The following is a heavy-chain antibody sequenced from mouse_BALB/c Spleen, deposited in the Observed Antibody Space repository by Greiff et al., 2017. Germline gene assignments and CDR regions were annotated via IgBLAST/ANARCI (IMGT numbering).Heavy chain of an antibody. D-gene: IGHD1-1*01. CDR3: ARTTVRDWYFDV. V-gene: IGHV14-3*02. CDR2: IDPANGNT. Sequence: EVQLQQSGAELVKPGASVKLSCTASGFNIKDTYMHWVKQRPEQGLEWIGRIDPANGNTKYDPKFQGKATITADTSSNTAYLQLSSLTSEDTAVYYCARTTVRDWYFDVWGAGTTVTVSS. J-gene: IGHJ1*01. CDR1: GFNIKDTY.